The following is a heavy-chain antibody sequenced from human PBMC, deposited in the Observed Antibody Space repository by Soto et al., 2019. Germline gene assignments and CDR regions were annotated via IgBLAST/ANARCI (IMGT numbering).Heavy chain of an antibody. D-gene: IGHD3-3*01. CDR1: GFTFSNNW. CDR2: IKGDERRK. V-gene: IGHV3-7*01. Sequence: EVQVVESGGGRVQPGGSLRLSCAASGFTFSNNWMSWVRQAPGKGLEWVANIKGDERRKNYVDSVKGRFTISRDNAKNSLYLQMNSLRVEDTAIYYCTRDLSPWSGGAWHDDFDVWGQGTLVNVSS. J-gene: IGHJ3*01. CDR3: TRDLSPWSGGAWHDDFDV.